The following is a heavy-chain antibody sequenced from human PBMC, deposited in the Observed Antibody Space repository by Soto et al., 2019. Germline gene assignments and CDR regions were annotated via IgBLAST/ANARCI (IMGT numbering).Heavy chain of an antibody. CDR1: GGSISSGDYY. CDR2: MYHSGST. V-gene: IGHV4-30-4*01. CDR3: ARVPFYDSSGRSYYFDY. Sequence: SETLSLTCTVSGGSISSGDYYWSWIRQPPGKGLECIGYMYHSGSTYYNPSLKSRVTISVDTSKNQFSLKLRSVTAADTAVYYCARVPFYDSSGRSYYFDYWGQGTLVTVSS. D-gene: IGHD3-22*01. J-gene: IGHJ4*02.